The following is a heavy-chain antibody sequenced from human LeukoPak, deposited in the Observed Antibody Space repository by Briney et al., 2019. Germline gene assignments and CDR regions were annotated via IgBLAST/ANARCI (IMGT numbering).Heavy chain of an antibody. Sequence: ASVKVSCKASGYTFISYYMHWVRQAPGQGLEWVGIINPSGGSTSYAQKFQGRVTMTRDTSTSTVYMELSSLRSEDTAVYYCAIGLYGDYDPVGVAGFAPWGQGTRVTVPS. CDR3: AIGLYGDYDPVGVAGFAP. CDR2: INPSGGST. D-gene: IGHD4-17*01. CDR1: GYTFISYY. J-gene: IGHJ5*02. V-gene: IGHV1-46*01.